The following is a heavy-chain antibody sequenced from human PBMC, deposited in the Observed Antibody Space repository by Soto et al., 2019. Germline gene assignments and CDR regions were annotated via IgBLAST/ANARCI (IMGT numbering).Heavy chain of an antibody. Sequence: GGALRRSCAASGFTFSSYAMSWVRQAPGKGLEWVSAISGSGGSTYYADSVKGRFTISRDNSKNTLYLQMNSLRAEDTAVYYCAKDQTTVTSNWFDPWGQGTLVTVSS. CDR1: GFTFSSYA. CDR2: ISGSGGST. D-gene: IGHD4-17*01. J-gene: IGHJ5*02. V-gene: IGHV3-23*01. CDR3: AKDQTTVTSNWFDP.